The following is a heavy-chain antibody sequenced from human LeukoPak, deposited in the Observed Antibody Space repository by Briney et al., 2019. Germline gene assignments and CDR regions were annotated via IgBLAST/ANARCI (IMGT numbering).Heavy chain of an antibody. D-gene: IGHD6-19*01. CDR2: IIATLGTT. V-gene: IGHV1-69*10. Sequence: ASVKVSCKASGYTFTSYGISWVRQAPGEGLEWMGGIIATLGTTNYAQKFQGRVTIDADKSTSTAYMELSNLISEDTAIYYRARVASISVAGTRPYYMDVWGQGTTVTVSS. CDR1: GYTFTSYG. CDR3: ARVASISVAGTRPYYMDV. J-gene: IGHJ6*03.